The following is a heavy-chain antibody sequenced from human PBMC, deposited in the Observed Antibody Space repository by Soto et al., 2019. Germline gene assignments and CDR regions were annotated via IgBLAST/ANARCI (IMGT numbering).Heavy chain of an antibody. Sequence: QVQLVQSGAEVKKPGSSVKVSCRASGGTFSSYAISWVRQAPGQGLEWMGGIIPILGTANYAQKFQGRVTITADESTRRAYMELSSLRSEDTAVYYCARGRNSRYCSGGSCYCGHFDYWGRGTLVTVSS. CDR3: ARGRNSRYCSGGSCYCGHFDY. CDR2: IIPILGTA. CDR1: GGTFSSYA. D-gene: IGHD2-15*01. J-gene: IGHJ4*02. V-gene: IGHV1-69*01.